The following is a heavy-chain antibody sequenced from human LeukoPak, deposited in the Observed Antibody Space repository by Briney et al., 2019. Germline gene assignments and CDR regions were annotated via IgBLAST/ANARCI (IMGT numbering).Heavy chain of an antibody. Sequence: SETLSLTCAVSGYSISSGYYWGWIRQPPGKGLEWIGSIYHSGSTYYNPSLKSRVTISVDTSKNQFSLKLSSVTAADTAVHYCARQVVEMATISAFDIWGQGTMVTVSS. CDR3: ARQVVEMATISAFDI. D-gene: IGHD5-24*01. J-gene: IGHJ3*02. CDR1: GYSISSGYY. V-gene: IGHV4-38-2*01. CDR2: IYHSGST.